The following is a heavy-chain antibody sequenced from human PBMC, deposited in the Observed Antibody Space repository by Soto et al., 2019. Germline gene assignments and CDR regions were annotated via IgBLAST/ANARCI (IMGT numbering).Heavy chain of an antibody. CDR1: GFTFSSYG. CDR2: ISYDGSNK. J-gene: IGHJ6*02. Sequence: QVQLVESGGGVVQPGRSLRLSCAASGFTFSSYGMHWVRQAPGKGLEWVGVISYDGSNKYYEDSVKGRFTISRDNSKNPLYLQLNRLRGDDTAVYYRAKERGEYSGCDLFYYHGLGVWGQGTTVT. CDR3: AKERGEYSGCDLFYYHGLGV. V-gene: IGHV3-30*18. D-gene: IGHD5-12*01.